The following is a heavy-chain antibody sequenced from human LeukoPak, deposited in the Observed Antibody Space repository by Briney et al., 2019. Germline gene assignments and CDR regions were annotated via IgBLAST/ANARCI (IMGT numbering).Heavy chain of an antibody. CDR1: GFTFSSYW. D-gene: IGHD3-3*01. CDR3: ARDGDFWSGYYFDY. V-gene: IGHV3-7*01. CDR2: IKQDGSEK. Sequence: GGSLRLSCAASGFTFSSYWMSWVRQAPGKGLEWVANIKQDGSEKYHVDSVKGRFTISRDNAENSLYLQMNSLRAEDTAVYYCARDGDFWSGYYFDYWGQGTLVTVSS. J-gene: IGHJ4*02.